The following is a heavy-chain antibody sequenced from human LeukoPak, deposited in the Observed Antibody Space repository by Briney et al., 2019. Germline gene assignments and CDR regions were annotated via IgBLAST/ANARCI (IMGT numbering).Heavy chain of an antibody. CDR2: IIPIFGTA. Sequence: ASVKVSCKASGGTFSSYAISWVRQAPGQGLEWMGGIIPIFGTANHAQKFQGRVTITTDESTSTAYMELSSLRSEDTAVYYCARGTYYYDSSGYYYEAFDYWGQGTLVTVSS. J-gene: IGHJ4*02. CDR3: ARGTYYYDSSGYYYEAFDY. D-gene: IGHD3-22*01. CDR1: GGTFSSYA. V-gene: IGHV1-69*05.